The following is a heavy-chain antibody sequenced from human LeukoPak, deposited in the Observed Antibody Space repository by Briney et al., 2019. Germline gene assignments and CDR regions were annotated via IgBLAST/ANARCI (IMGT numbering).Heavy chain of an antibody. CDR2: IYPGDSDT. V-gene: IGHV5-51*01. Sequence: GESPKISCKGSGYSFTSYWIGWVRQMPGKGLEWMGIIYPGDSDTRYSPSFQGQVTISADKSISTAYLQWSSLKASDTAMYYCARSFDSSGWPPDYWGQGTLVTVSS. D-gene: IGHD6-19*01. CDR3: ARSFDSSGWPPDY. J-gene: IGHJ4*02. CDR1: GYSFTSYW.